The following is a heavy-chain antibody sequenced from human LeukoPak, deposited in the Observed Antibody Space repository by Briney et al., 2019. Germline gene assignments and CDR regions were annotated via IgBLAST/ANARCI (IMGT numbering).Heavy chain of an antibody. Sequence: ASVKVSCKVSGYTLTELSMHWVRQAPGKGLEWMGGFDPEDGETIYAQKFQGRVTMTEDTSTDTAYMELSSLRSEDTAVYYCATGVSLVSEEMVRGTTFDYWGPGTLVTVSS. V-gene: IGHV1-24*01. CDR2: FDPEDGET. D-gene: IGHD3-10*01. CDR3: ATGVSLVSEEMVRGTTFDY. CDR1: GYTLTELS. J-gene: IGHJ4*02.